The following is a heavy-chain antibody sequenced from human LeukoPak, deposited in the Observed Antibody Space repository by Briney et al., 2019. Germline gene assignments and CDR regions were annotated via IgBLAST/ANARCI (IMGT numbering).Heavy chain of an antibody. CDR2: ISSSGSNI. J-gene: IGHJ4*02. CDR3: ATDVETPRIYFDN. D-gene: IGHD5-18*01. CDR1: GFTFSSYE. Sequence: GGSLRLSCAASGFTFSSYEMNWVRQAPGMGLEWVSYISSSGSNIYYADSVKGRFTISRDNAKNSLYLQMNSLRAEDTAVYYCATDVETPRIYFDNRGQGTLVTVSS. V-gene: IGHV3-48*03.